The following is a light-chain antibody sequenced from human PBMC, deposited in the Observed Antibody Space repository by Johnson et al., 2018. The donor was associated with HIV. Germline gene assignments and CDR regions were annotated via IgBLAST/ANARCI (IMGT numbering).Light chain of an antibody. CDR2: ENN. J-gene: IGLJ1*01. CDR1: SSNIGNNY. Sequence: QSVLTQPPSVSAAPGQKVTISCSGSSSNIGNNYVSWYQQLPGTAPKLLIYENNKRPSGIPDRFSGSKSGTSATLGITGLQTGDEADYYGGTWDTSLSAGYVFGTGTTVTVL. CDR3: GTWDTSLSAGYV. V-gene: IGLV1-51*02.